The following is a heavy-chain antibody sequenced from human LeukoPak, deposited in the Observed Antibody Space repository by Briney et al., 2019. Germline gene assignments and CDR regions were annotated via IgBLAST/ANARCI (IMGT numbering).Heavy chain of an antibody. CDR1: GGSFSDYN. Sequence: SETLSLTCAVYGGSFSDYNWSWIRQPPGKGLEWIGEIKHSGSTNYNPSLKSRVTISVDTSKNQFSLKLSSVTAADTAVYYCARGGAYYDFWSGYSNFDYWGQGTLVTVSS. CDR2: IKHSGST. V-gene: IGHV4-34*01. D-gene: IGHD3-3*01. J-gene: IGHJ4*02. CDR3: ARGGAYYDFWSGYSNFDY.